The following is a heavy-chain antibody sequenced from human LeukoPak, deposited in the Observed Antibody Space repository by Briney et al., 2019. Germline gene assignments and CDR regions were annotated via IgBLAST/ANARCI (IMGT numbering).Heavy chain of an antibody. V-gene: IGHV1-69*13. D-gene: IGHD4-23*01. CDR1: GGTFSSYA. J-gene: IGHJ6*03. Sequence: SVKLSCKAAGGTFSSYAISCVRQAPGQGLEWMGGSIPIFGTANYAQKFQGRVTITADESTSTASMYLSSMRSEDTAVYYCARPFDYGGKGGYSYYYMDVWGKGTTVTVSS. CDR3: ARPFDYGGKGGYSYYYMDV. CDR2: SIPIFGTA.